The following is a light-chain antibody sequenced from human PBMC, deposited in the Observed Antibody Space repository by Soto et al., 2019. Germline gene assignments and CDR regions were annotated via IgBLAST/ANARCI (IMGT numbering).Light chain of an antibody. Sequence: EILLTQSPATLSLSPGERATLSCRASQSVSSYLAWYQQKPGQAPRLLIYDASNRATGIPARFSGSGSGTDFTLTISSLEPEDFAVYYCQQRSNWPPPFTFGPGTKVDIE. V-gene: IGKV3-11*01. CDR3: QQRSNWPPPFT. J-gene: IGKJ3*01. CDR1: QSVSSY. CDR2: DAS.